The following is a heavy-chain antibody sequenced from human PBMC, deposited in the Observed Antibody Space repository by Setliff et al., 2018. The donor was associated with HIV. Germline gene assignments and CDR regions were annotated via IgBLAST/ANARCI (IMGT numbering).Heavy chain of an antibody. Sequence: SISRGSYYWGWIRQPPGKGLEWIGNILYGGSTYYNLSLKSRITMSVDTSKNRFPLELSSVTATDTAVYYCARPQGGLGGGAWFDPWGQGILVTVSS. CDR3: ARPQGGLGGGAWFDP. CDR2: ILYGGST. CDR1: SISRGSYY. J-gene: IGHJ5*02. V-gene: IGHV4-39*01. D-gene: IGHD3-10*01.